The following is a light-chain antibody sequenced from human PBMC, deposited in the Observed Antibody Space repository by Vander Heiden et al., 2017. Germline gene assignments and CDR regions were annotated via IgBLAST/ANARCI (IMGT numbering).Light chain of an antibody. V-gene: IGLV3-1*01. J-gene: IGLJ2*01. CDR2: QDS. CDR1: KLGDKY. Sequence: SYELTQPPSVSVSPGQTASSPCPGDKLGDKYACGYQQKPGQSLVLFIYQDSKRPSWIPGRFSGSASATTATLTITGTQAVDDSYYYSQAWNSSTVVFGGGTKLTVL. CDR3: QAWNSSTVV.